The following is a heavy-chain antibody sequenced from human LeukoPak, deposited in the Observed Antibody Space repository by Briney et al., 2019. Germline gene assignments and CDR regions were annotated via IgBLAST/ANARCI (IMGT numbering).Heavy chain of an antibody. J-gene: IGHJ4*02. D-gene: IGHD3-10*01. CDR1: GGSIGSSSYY. V-gene: IGHV4-39*01. CDR3: ASGAYYYGSGSYYRRGHFDY. CDR2: IYYSGST. Sequence: SETLSLTCTVSGGSIGSSSYYWGWIRQPPGKGLEWIGSIYYSGSTYYNPSLKSRGTISVDTSKNQFSLKLSSVTAADTAVYYCASGAYYYGSGSYYRRGHFDYWGQGTLVTVSS.